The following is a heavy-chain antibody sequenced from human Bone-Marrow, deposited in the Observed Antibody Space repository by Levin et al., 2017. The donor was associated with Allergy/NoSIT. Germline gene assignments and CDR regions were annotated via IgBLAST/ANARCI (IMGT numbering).Heavy chain of an antibody. CDR3: ARGEISGVTGDY. V-gene: IGHV3-53*01. CDR2: IYSGGST. J-gene: IGHJ4*02. CDR1: GFTVSNNY. Sequence: GGSLRLSCAASGFTVSNNYMRWVRQAPGKGLEWVSLIYSGGSTYYADSVKGRFTISRDKSKNTLYLHMNSLRVEDTAVYYCARGEISGVTGDYWGQGTLVTVSS. D-gene: IGHD3-10*01.